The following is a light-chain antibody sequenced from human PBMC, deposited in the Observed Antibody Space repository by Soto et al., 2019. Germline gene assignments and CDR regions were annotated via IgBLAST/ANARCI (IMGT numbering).Light chain of an antibody. CDR3: QQYNSYPWT. V-gene: IGKV1-5*03. CDR2: KAS. CDR1: QSISSW. Sequence: DIQMTQSPSTLSASVGDRVTITCRASQSISSWLAWYQQKPGKAPKLLIYKASSLESGVPSRFSGSGSGTEFTLTISSLQPDDFAIYYCQQYNSYPWTFGQGNKVEIK. J-gene: IGKJ1*01.